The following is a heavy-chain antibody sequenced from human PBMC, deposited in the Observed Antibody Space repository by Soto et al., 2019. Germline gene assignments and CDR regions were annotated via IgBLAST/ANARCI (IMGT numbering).Heavy chain of an antibody. J-gene: IGHJ4*02. CDR2: INPSGGST. V-gene: IGHV1-46*03. Sequence: QVQLVQSGAEVKKPGASVKVSCKASGYTFTSYYMHWVRQAPGQGLEWMGIINPSGGSTSYAQKLQGRVTMTRATSTSTVYMELSSLRSEDTAVYYCARGGYYYGSGSYLDYWGQGTLVTVSS. CDR3: ARGGYYYGSGSYLDY. CDR1: GYTFTSYY. D-gene: IGHD3-10*01.